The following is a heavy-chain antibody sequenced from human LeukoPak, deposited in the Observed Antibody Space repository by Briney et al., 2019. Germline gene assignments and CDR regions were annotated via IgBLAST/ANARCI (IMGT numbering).Heavy chain of an antibody. CDR2: IYSDGIT. CDR3: ARRHSSGSN. V-gene: IGHV3-66*02. J-gene: IGHJ4*02. D-gene: IGHD6-19*01. CDR1: GFTVTTNY. Sequence: PGVSLRLSCAASGFTVTTNYMSWVRQAPGKGLEWVLVIYSDGITCYADYVKGRFTISRDSSKNTVYLQMNSLRVEDTAVYYCARRHSSGSNWGQGTLVTVSS.